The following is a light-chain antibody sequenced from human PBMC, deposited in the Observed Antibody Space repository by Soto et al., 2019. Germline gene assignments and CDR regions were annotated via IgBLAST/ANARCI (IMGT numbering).Light chain of an antibody. Sequence: QSVLTQPPSASGSPGQSVTISCTGTSSDVGGYNYVSWYQQHPGKAPKLMIYEISKRPSGVPDRSSGSKSGNTASLTVSGLQAEDEADYYCSSYAGSNNFNVVFGGGTKLTVL. CDR3: SSYAGSNNFNVV. V-gene: IGLV2-8*01. CDR2: EIS. CDR1: SSDVGGYNY. J-gene: IGLJ2*01.